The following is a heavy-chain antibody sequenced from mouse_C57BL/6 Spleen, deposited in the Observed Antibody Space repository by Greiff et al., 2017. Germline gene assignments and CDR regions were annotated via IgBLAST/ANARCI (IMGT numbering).Heavy chain of an antibody. CDR2: ISSGGSYT. V-gene: IGHV5-6*02. D-gene: IGHD1-1*01. Sequence: DVMLVESGGDLVKPGGSLKLSCAASGFTFSSYGMSWVRQTPDKRLEWVATISSGGSYTYYPDSVKGRFTISRDNAKNTLYLQMSSLKAEDTAMYCCTRDDYGSSPDYWGQGTTLTVSA. J-gene: IGHJ2*01. CDR3: TRDDYGSSPDY. CDR1: GFTFSSYG.